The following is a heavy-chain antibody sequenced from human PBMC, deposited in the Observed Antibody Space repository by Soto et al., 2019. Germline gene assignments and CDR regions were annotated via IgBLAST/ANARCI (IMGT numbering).Heavy chain of an antibody. V-gene: IGHV4-39*07. Sequence: PSETLSLTCSVSGGSVSSTSHYWGWIRQPPGKGLEWIGNIYYSGSTYYNPSLKSRVTISVDTSKNQFSLKLSSVTAADTAVYYCARDGNGNILTGYSVRYYGMDVWGQGTTVTVSS. D-gene: IGHD3-9*01. J-gene: IGHJ6*02. CDR1: GGSVSSTSHY. CDR3: ARDGNGNILTGYSVRYYGMDV. CDR2: IYYSGST.